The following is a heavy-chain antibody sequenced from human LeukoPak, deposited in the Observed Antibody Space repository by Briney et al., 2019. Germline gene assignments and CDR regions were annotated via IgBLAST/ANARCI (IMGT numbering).Heavy chain of an antibody. CDR2: INHSGST. D-gene: IGHD2-15*01. CDR1: GGSFSGYY. Sequence: SETLSLTCAVYGGSFSGYYWSWIRQPPGKGLEWIGEINHSGSTNYNPSLKSRVTISVDTSKNQFSLKLSSVTAADTAVYYCARGIVVVVAATLRYYFDYWGQGTLVTVSS. V-gene: IGHV4-34*01. CDR3: ARGIVVVVAATLRYYFDY. J-gene: IGHJ4*02.